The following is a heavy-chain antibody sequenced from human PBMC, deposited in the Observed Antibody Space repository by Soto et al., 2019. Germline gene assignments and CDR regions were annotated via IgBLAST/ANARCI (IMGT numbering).Heavy chain of an antibody. D-gene: IGHD6-13*01. CDR3: AREGVMQQRPDLHYYYYGMDV. CDR2: IIPIFGTA. CDR1: GGTFSSYA. Sequence: QVQLVQSGAEVKKPGSSVKVSCKASGGTFSSYAISWVRQAPGQGLEWMGGIIPIFGTANYAQKFQGRVTITADESTSTAYMELSSLRSEDTAVYYCAREGVMQQRPDLHYYYYGMDVWGQGTTVTVSS. J-gene: IGHJ6*02. V-gene: IGHV1-69*01.